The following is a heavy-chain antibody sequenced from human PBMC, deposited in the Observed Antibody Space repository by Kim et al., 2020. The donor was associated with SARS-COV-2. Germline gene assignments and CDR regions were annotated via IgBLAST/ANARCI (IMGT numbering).Heavy chain of an antibody. Sequence: YADSVKGRFTISRYNSKNTLYLQMNSLRAEDTAVYYCARSDLSTEGAFDIWGQGTMVTVSS. CDR3: ARSDLSTEGAFDI. V-gene: IGHV3-30*01. J-gene: IGHJ3*02. D-gene: IGHD3-3*02.